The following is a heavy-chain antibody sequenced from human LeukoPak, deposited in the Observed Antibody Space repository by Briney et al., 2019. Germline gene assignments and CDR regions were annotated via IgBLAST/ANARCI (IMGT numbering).Heavy chain of an antibody. CDR3: ARANFLYCSSTTCLFDY. D-gene: IGHD2-2*01. V-gene: IGHV1-2*02. Sequence: VASVKVSCRASGYTFTDYYMHWVRQAPGQGFEWMGWINPNSGDTYYAQKFQGRVTMTRDTSISTAHMELSRLRSDDTAVYYCARANFLYCSSTTCLFDYWGQGTLVIVSS. CDR2: INPNSGDT. J-gene: IGHJ4*02. CDR1: GYTFTDYY.